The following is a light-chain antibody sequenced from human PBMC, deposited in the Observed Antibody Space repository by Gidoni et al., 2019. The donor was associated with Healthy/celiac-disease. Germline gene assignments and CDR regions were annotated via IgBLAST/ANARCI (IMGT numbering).Light chain of an antibody. CDR2: GAS. V-gene: IGKV3-15*01. Sequence: EIVMTQSPATLSVCPGERATLSCRASQSVSSNLAWYQQKPCQAPRLLIYGASTRATGIPARFSGSGSGTEFTLTISSLQSEDFAVYYCQQYNNWWTFGQGTKVEIK. CDR3: QQYNNWWT. J-gene: IGKJ1*01. CDR1: QSVSSN.